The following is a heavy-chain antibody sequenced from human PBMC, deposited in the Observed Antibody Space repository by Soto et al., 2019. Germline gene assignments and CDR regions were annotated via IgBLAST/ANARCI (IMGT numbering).Heavy chain of an antibody. CDR3: ARHIAADVYGMDV. V-gene: IGHV4-39*01. J-gene: IGHJ6*02. CDR2: IYYSGST. Sequence: SETLSLSCTVSGGSISSSSYYGGWIHQPPGKGLEWIGSIYYSGSTYYNPSLKSRVTISVDTSKNQFSLKLSSVTAADTAVYYCARHIAADVYGMDVWGQGTTVTVSS. D-gene: IGHD6-13*01. CDR1: GGSISSSSYY.